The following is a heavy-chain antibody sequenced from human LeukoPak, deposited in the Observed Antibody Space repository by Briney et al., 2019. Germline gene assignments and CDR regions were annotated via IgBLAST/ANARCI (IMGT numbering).Heavy chain of an antibody. Sequence: GASVKVSCTASGYTFTSYDINWVRQATGPGLEWMGWMNPNSGNTGYAQKFQGRVTMTRNTSISTAYMELSSLRSEDTAVYYCARVYWTAYYYYGMDVWGQGTTVTVSS. D-gene: IGHD3/OR15-3a*01. J-gene: IGHJ6*02. CDR2: MNPNSGNT. V-gene: IGHV1-8*01. CDR3: ARVYWTAYYYYGMDV. CDR1: GYTFTSYD.